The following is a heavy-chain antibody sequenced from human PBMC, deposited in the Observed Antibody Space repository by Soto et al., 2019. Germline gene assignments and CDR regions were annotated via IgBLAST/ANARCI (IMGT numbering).Heavy chain of an antibody. Sequence: VGSLKISCNGSGYSFTSYWIGWVRQMPGKGLEWMGIIYPGDSDTRYSPSFQGQVTISADKSISTAYLQWSSLKASDTAMYYCARHNIAAAGTFDYWGQGTLVTVSS. D-gene: IGHD6-13*01. CDR3: ARHNIAAAGTFDY. CDR2: IYPGDSDT. J-gene: IGHJ4*02. V-gene: IGHV5-51*01. CDR1: GYSFTSYW.